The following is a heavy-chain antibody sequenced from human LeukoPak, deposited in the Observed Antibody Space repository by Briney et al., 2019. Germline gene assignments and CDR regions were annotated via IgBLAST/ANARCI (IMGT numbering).Heavy chain of an antibody. J-gene: IGHJ6*03. D-gene: IGHD6-19*01. Sequence: GGSLRLSCAASGFTFSSYGMHWVRQAPGKGLEWVAVIWYDGSNKYYADSVKGRFTISRDNSKKTLYLQMNSLRAEDTAVYYCARDFGSGWYNYYYYMDVWGKGTTVTVSS. CDR2: IWYDGSNK. CDR3: ARDFGSGWYNYYYYMDV. CDR1: GFTFSSYG. V-gene: IGHV3-33*01.